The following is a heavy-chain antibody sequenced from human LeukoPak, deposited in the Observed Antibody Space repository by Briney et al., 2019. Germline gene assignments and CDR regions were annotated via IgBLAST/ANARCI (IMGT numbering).Heavy chain of an antibody. D-gene: IGHD3-22*01. Sequence: GGSLRLSCAASGFTFSNVWMNWARQAPGKGLEWVASINHNGNVNYYVDSVKGRFTISRDNAKNSLYLQMSNLRAEDTAVYYCARGIDTAMVTWEKDYYDSSGYHYFDYWGQGTLVTVSS. CDR2: INHNGNVN. V-gene: IGHV3-7*03. CDR1: GFTFSNVW. J-gene: IGHJ4*02. CDR3: ARGIDTAMVTWEKDYYDSSGYHYFDY.